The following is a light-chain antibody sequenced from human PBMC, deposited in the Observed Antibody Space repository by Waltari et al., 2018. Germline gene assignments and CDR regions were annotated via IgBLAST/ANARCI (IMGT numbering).Light chain of an antibody. CDR1: QSISSQ. Sequence: EIVMTQSPAPLSVSPGERATLSCRARQSISSQLSWYQQKPGQAPRLLIYGASTRATGIPARFSGSGSGTEFTLTISSLQSEDFAVYFCQQYHESPPITFGPGTKVDIK. CDR2: GAS. J-gene: IGKJ3*01. V-gene: IGKV3-15*01. CDR3: QQYHESPPIT.